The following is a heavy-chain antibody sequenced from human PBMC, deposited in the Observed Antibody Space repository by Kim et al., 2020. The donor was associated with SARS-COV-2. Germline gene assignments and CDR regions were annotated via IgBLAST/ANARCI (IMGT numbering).Heavy chain of an antibody. V-gene: IGHV1-2*04. J-gene: IGHJ6*02. CDR1: GYTFTGYY. CDR2: INPNSGGT. D-gene: IGHD6-19*01. CDR3: AISSGWKNYYYYGMDV. Sequence: ASVKVSCKASGYTFTGYYMHWVRQAPGQGLEWMGWINPNSGGTNYAQKFQGWATMTRDTSISTAYMEMSRLRSDDTAVYYCAISSGWKNYYYYGMDVWGQGTTVTVSS.